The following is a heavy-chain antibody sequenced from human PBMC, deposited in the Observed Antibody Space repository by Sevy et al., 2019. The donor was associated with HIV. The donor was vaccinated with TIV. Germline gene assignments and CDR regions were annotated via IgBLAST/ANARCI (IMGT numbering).Heavy chain of an antibody. CDR2: FYYSRST. V-gene: IGHV4-39*01. D-gene: IGHD1-26*01. Sequence: SETLSLTCTVSGGSISSSYYYWGWLRQPPGKGLEWIDSFYYSRSTYYNPSLKSRVTISVDTSKNQFSLNLSSVTAADTAVYYCAGHRPRWELGGWYFDLWGRGTLVTVSS. CDR3: AGHRPRWELGGWYFDL. CDR1: GGSISSSYYY. J-gene: IGHJ2*01.